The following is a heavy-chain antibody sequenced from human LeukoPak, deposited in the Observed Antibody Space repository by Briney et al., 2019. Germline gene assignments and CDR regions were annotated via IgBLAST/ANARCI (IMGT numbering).Heavy chain of an antibody. CDR1: GGTFSSYA. Sequence: SVKVSCKASGGTFSSYAISWVRQAPGQGLEWMGGIIPIFGTANYAQKFQGRVTITADESTSTAYMELSSLRSEDTAVYYCARTPLTCSGGSCWFDPWGQGTLVTVSS. CDR3: ARTPLTCSGGSCWFDP. V-gene: IGHV1-69*13. CDR2: IIPIFGTA. J-gene: IGHJ5*02. D-gene: IGHD2-15*01.